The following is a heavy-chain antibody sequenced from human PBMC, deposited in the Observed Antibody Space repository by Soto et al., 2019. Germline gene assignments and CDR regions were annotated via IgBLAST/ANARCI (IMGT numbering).Heavy chain of an antibody. CDR3: ASLAGQLAAPANFRWY. J-gene: IGHJ4*02. CDR2: ISSSGSTI. CDR1: GFTFSDYY. D-gene: IGHD6-13*01. V-gene: IGHV3-11*01. Sequence: GGSLRLSCAASGFTFSDYYMSWIRQAPGKGLEWVSYISSSGSTIYYADSVKGRFTISRDNAKNSLYLQMNSLRAEDTAVYYCASLAGQLAAPANFRWYWGQGTLVTVSS.